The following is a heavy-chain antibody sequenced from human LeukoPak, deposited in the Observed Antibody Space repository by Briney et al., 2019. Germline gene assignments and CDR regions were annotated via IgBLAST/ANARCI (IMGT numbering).Heavy chain of an antibody. D-gene: IGHD1-26*01. V-gene: IGHV3-30-3*01. Sequence: GGSLRLSCAASGFTFSSYWMNWARQAPGKGLEWVAVISYDGSNKYYADSVKGRFTISRDNSKNTLYLQMNSLRAEDTAVYYCARGVVGAKISSRAPLDYWGQGTLVTVSS. CDR2: ISYDGSNK. CDR1: GFTFSSYW. J-gene: IGHJ4*02. CDR3: ARGVVGAKISSRAPLDY.